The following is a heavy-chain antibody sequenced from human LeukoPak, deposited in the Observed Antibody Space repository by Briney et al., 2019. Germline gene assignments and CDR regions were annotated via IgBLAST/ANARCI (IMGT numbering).Heavy chain of an antibody. CDR3: ARTTYGSGNPYFDY. CDR1: GFTFTNYA. CDR2: ITGSDGSS. Sequence: PGTSLRLSCVASGFTFTNYAMSWVRQAPGKGLEWVSAITGSDGSSYYADSVKGRFTISRDNSKNTLYLQVNSLRAEDTAVYYCARTTYGSGNPYFDYWGQGTLVTVSS. V-gene: IGHV3-23*01. D-gene: IGHD3-10*01. J-gene: IGHJ4*02.